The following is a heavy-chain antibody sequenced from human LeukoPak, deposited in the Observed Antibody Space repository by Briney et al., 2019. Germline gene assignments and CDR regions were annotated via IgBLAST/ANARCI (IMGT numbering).Heavy chain of an antibody. CDR1: GFTFSDYY. Sequence: GGSLRLSCTASGFTFSDYYMSWIRQAPGKGLEWVSFISGNDPTIYYADSVKGRFTVSRDNAENSLFLQMSSLRVEDTAVYYCARVSSSGYGVSSGLFYWGRGTLVTVSS. V-gene: IGHV3-11*01. CDR2: ISGNDPTI. J-gene: IGHJ4*02. D-gene: IGHD5-18*01. CDR3: ARVSSSGYGVSSGLFY.